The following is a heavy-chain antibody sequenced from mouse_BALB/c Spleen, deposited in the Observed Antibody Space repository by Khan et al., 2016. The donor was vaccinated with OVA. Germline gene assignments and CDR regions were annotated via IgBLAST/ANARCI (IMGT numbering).Heavy chain of an antibody. J-gene: IGHJ4*01. Sequence: QVQLQQSGPGLVAPSQSLSITCTVSGFSLTSYGVSWVRQPPGKGLEWLGVIWGDGSTNYHSALISRLSIRKDNSKSQVFLKLNSLQTDDTATYYCAKPDYRYDEGVRYAMDYWGQGTSVTVSS. CDR3: AKPDYRYDEGVRYAMDY. D-gene: IGHD2-14*01. CDR1: GFSLTSYG. V-gene: IGHV2-3*01. CDR2: IWGDGST.